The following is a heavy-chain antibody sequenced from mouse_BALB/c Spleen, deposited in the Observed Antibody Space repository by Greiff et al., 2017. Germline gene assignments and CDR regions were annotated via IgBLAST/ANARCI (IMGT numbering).Heavy chain of an antibody. CDR1: GFTFTDYY. J-gene: IGHJ2*01. Sequence: EVHLVESGGGLVQPGGSLRLSCATSGFTFTDYYMSWVRQPPGKALEWLGFIRNKANGYTTEYSASVKGRFTISRDNSQSILYLQMNTLRAEDSATYYCARAWYFDYWGQGTTLTVSS. V-gene: IGHV7-3*02. CDR2: IRNKANGYTT. CDR3: ARAWYFDY.